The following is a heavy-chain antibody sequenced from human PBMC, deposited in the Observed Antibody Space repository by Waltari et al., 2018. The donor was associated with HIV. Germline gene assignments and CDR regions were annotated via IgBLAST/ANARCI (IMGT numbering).Heavy chain of an antibody. D-gene: IGHD4-17*01. CDR2: TYYSGRT. Sequence: QVQLQESGPGLVKPSETLSLTCTVSGGSISSYYWSWIRQPPGKGLEWIGYTYYSGRTNSNPSLKSRVTISVDTSKNQFSLKLSSVTAADTAVYYCARVDYGPNPYGMDVWGQGTTVTVSS. V-gene: IGHV4-59*01. CDR1: GGSISSYY. CDR3: ARVDYGPNPYGMDV. J-gene: IGHJ6*02.